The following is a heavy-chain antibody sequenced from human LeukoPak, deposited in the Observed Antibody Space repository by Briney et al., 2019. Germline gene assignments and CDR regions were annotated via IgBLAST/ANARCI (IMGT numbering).Heavy chain of an antibody. CDR3: AREPNYYDSSDSDY. J-gene: IGHJ4*02. V-gene: IGHV3-7*03. Sequence: PGGSLRLSCAASGFTFSSYWMSWVRQAPGKGLEWVANIKQDGSEKYYVDSVKGRFTISRDNAKNSLYLQMNSLRAEDTAVYYCAREPNYYDSSDSDYWGQGTLVTVSS. CDR1: GFTFSSYW. CDR2: IKQDGSEK. D-gene: IGHD3-22*01.